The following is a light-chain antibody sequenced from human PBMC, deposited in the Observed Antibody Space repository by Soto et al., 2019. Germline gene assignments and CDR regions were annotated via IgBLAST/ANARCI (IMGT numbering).Light chain of an antibody. CDR2: GAS. V-gene: IGKV3D-15*01. J-gene: IGKJ5*01. Sequence: EIVMTQSPATLSVSPGERATLSCRASQSVSSNLAWYQQKPGQAPRLLMFGASSRATGIPDRFSGSGSGTDFTLTLSRVEPDDFAVYYCQHFRAFGQGTRLEIK. CDR1: QSVSSN. CDR3: QHFRA.